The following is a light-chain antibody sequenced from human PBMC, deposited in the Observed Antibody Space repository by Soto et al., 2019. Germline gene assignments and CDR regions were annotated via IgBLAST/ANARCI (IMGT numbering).Light chain of an antibody. J-gene: IGKJ1*01. CDR2: GAS. Sequence: DIQMTQSPTTLSAPVGDRVTITCRATQSITSWLAWYQQKPGTAPKLLIYGASTLESGVPSRFSGSGSGTEFTLTISSLQPDDFAIYYCQQYSTDPWTFGQGTKVDIK. CDR1: QSITSW. V-gene: IGKV1-5*01. CDR3: QQYSTDPWT.